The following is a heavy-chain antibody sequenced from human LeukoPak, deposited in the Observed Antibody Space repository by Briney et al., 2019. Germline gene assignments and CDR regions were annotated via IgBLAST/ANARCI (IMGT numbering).Heavy chain of an antibody. CDR1: GFTFSSYS. J-gene: IGHJ3*02. Sequence: PGGSLRLSCAASGFTFSSYSTNWVRQAPGKGLEWVSSISSSSSYIYYADSVKGRFTISRDNAKNSLYLQMNSLRAEDTAVYYCARGYYDSSGYLRAGAFDIWGQGTMVTVSS. V-gene: IGHV3-21*01. CDR3: ARGYYDSSGYLRAGAFDI. D-gene: IGHD3-22*01. CDR2: ISSSSSYI.